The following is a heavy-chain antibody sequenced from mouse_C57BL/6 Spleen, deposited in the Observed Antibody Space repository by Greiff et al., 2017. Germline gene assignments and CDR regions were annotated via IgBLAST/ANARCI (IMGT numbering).Heavy chain of an antibody. CDR1: GYTFTSYW. CDR2: IDPSDSET. V-gene: IGHV1-52*01. D-gene: IGHD3-2*02. J-gene: IGHJ2*01. CDR3: ARGKDTSGYSDY. Sequence: VQLQQSGAELVRPGSSVKLSCKASGYTFTSYWMHWVKQRPIQGLEWIGNIDPSDSETHYNQKFKDKATLTVDKSSSTAYMQLSSLTSEDSAVYYCARGKDTSGYSDYWGQGTTLTVSS.